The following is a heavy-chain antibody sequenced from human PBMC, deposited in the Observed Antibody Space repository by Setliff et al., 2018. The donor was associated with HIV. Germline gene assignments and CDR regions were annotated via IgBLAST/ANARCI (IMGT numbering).Heavy chain of an antibody. D-gene: IGHD6-13*01. Sequence: ASVKVYCKASAYTFTAYYIHWVRQAPGQGLEWMGWINPNSGGTNYAQKFQGRVTMTRDTSISTTYMELSRLRSDDTAVYYCARDLNSSPFDYWGQGTLVTVSS. V-gene: IGHV1-2*02. CDR1: AYTFTAYY. CDR3: ARDLNSSPFDY. CDR2: INPNSGGT. J-gene: IGHJ4*02.